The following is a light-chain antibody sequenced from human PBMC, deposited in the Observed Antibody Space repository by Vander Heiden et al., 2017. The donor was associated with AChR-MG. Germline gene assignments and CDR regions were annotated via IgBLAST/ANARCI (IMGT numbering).Light chain of an antibody. CDR3: QQDNSYWT. CDR1: QSVSGW. V-gene: IGKV1-5*03. J-gene: IGKJ1*01. Sequence: DIQMTQSPSTLSASVGDRVTITCRASQSVSGWLAWYQQKPGKAPNLLIYEVSKLKSGVPSRFSGSGSGTEFTLTISSLQPDDFATYFCQQDNSYWTFGQGTKVEI. CDR2: EVS.